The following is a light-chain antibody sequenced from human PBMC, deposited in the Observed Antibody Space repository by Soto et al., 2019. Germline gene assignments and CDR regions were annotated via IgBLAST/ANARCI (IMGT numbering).Light chain of an antibody. CDR1: QSVSSSY. V-gene: IGKV3-20*01. Sequence: EILLSQSPCTLSLSPGERATLSCRASQSVSSSYLAWFQQKPGQAPRLLIYGASSRATGIPDRFSGSGSGTDFTLTISRLEPEDFEVYYCQQYGSSFRTFGQGTKVDIK. CDR3: QQYGSSFRT. CDR2: GAS. J-gene: IGKJ1*01.